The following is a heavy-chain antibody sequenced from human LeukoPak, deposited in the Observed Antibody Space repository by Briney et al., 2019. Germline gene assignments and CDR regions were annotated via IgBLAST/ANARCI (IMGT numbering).Heavy chain of an antibody. CDR2: INSGGSRT. Sequence: GGSLRLSCAASGFTFSSYWMHWVRQAPGKGLVWVSCINSGGSRTSADSVKGLLTISRDNAKNTLYLQINSLRAEDTAIYYCARGREYSGYDLDYWGQGTLVTVSS. D-gene: IGHD5-12*01. CDR1: GFTFSSYW. V-gene: IGHV3-74*01. CDR3: ARGREYSGYDLDY. J-gene: IGHJ4*02.